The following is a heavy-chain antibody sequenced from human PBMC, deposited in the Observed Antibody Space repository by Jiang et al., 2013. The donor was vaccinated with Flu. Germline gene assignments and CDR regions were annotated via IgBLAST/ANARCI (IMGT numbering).Heavy chain of an antibody. J-gene: IGHJ5*02. CDR3: ARGEWLGRYNWFDP. CDR2: TYYRSKWYN. D-gene: IGHD6-19*01. V-gene: IGHV6-1*01. Sequence: QTLSLTCAISGDSVSSNSAAWNWIRQSPSRGLEWLGRTYYRSKWYNDYAVSVKSRITINPDTSKNQFSLQLNSVTPEDTAVYYCARGEWLGRYNWFDPWGQGTLVTVSS. CDR1: GDSVSSNSAA.